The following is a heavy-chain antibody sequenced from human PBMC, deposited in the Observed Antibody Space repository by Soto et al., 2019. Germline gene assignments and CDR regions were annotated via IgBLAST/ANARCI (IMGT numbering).Heavy chain of an antibody. J-gene: IGHJ4*02. CDR2: ISGSGGST. V-gene: IGHV3-23*01. D-gene: IGHD3-16*02. Sequence: EVQLLESGGGLVQPGGSLRLSCAASGFTFSSYAMSWVRQAPGKGLEWVSAISGSGGSTYYADSVKGRFTISRDNSKNTLYLQMNSLRAEDTAVYYCAKGKDYDYIWGSYRSFDYWGLGTLVTVSS. CDR3: AKGKDYDYIWGSYRSFDY. CDR1: GFTFSSYA.